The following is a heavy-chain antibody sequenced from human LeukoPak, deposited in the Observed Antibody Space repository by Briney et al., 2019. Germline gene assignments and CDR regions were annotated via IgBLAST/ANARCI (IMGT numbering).Heavy chain of an antibody. D-gene: IGHD6-13*01. CDR2: IIPIFGTA. CDR3: ARAPSAAGHFDY. Sequence: RASVKVSCKASGGTFSSYAISWVRQAPGQGLEWMGGIIPIFGTANYAQKFQGRVTITADESTSTAYMELSSLRSEDTAVHYCARAPSAAGHFDYWGQGTLVTVSS. V-gene: IGHV1-69*13. CDR1: GGTFSSYA. J-gene: IGHJ4*02.